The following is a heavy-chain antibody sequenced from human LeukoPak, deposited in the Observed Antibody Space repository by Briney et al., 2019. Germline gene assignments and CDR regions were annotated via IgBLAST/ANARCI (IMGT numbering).Heavy chain of an antibody. V-gene: IGHV4-34*01. D-gene: IGHD6-13*01. CDR3: ARGRLAAAGLFPRSFRFDP. Sequence: SETLSLTCAVYGGSFSGYYWSWIRQPPGKGLEWIGEINHSGSTNYNPSLKSRVTISVDTSKNQFSLKLSSVTAADTAVYYCARGRLAAAGLFPRSFRFDPWGQGTLVTVSS. CDR2: INHSGST. CDR1: GGSFSGYY. J-gene: IGHJ5*02.